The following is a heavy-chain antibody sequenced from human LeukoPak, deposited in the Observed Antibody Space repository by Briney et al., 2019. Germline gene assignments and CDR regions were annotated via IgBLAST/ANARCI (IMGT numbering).Heavy chain of an antibody. CDR1: GGSFSGYY. Sequence: PSETLSLTCAVYGGSFSGYYWSWIRQPPGKGLEWIGEINHSGSTNYNPSLKSRVTISVDTSKNQFSLKLSSVTAADTAVYYCARVRITIFGVVPSRGYAFDIWGQGTMVTVSS. V-gene: IGHV4-34*01. D-gene: IGHD3-3*01. CDR3: ARVRITIFGVVPSRGYAFDI. J-gene: IGHJ3*02. CDR2: INHSGST.